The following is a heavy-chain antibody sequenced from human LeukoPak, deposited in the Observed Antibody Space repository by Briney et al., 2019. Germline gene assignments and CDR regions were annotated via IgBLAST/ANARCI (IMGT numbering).Heavy chain of an antibody. V-gene: IGHV4-59*01. Sequence: SETLSLTCTVSGGSISSYYWSGIRQPPGKGLEWIGYIYYSGSTNYNPSLKSRVTISVDTSKNQFSLKLRSVTAADTAVYYCARVFGDYAIDYWGQGTLVTVSS. CDR3: ARVFGDYAIDY. CDR1: GGSISSYY. D-gene: IGHD4-17*01. CDR2: IYYSGST. J-gene: IGHJ4*02.